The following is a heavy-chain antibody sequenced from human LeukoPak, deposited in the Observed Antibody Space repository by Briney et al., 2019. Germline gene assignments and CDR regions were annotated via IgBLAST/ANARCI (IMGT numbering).Heavy chain of an antibody. D-gene: IGHD3-10*01. CDR1: GYTFTSYY. J-gene: IGHJ4*02. CDR3: ARGVYYYGSGSYPPRD. V-gene: IGHV1-46*01. CDR2: INPSGGST. Sequence: GASVKVSCKASGYTFTSYYMHWMRQPPAPGLELMGIINPSGGSTSYAQKFQGRVTMTRDMSTSTVYMEMSSLRSEDTAVYYCARGVYYYGSGSYPPRDWGQGTLVTVSS.